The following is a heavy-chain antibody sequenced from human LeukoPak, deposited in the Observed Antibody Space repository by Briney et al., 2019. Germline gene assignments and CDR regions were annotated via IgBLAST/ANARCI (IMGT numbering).Heavy chain of an antibody. CDR2: ISGSGGDT. CDR3: AKKGATTGDFDY. Sequence: GGSLRLSCAASGFTFSSYTMTWVRQAPGKGPEWVSAISGSGGDTYYADSVKGRFTISRDNSKNTLYLQMNSLRAEDTAVYYCAKKGATTGDFDYWGQGTLVTVSS. D-gene: IGHD1-26*01. CDR1: GFTFSSYT. J-gene: IGHJ4*02. V-gene: IGHV3-23*01.